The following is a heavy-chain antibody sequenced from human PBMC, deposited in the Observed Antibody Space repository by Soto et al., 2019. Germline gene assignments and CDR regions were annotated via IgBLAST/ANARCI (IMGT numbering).Heavy chain of an antibody. CDR2: ISGSGGST. V-gene: IGHV3-23*01. D-gene: IGHD5-12*01. CDR1: GFTFSSYA. CDR3: AKDRSGYDLGNFDY. Sequence: GGSLRLSCAASGFTFSSYAMSWVLQAPGKGLEWVSAISGSGGSTYYADSVKGRFTISRDNSKNTLYLQMNSLRAEDTAVYYCAKDRSGYDLGNFDYWGQGTLVTVSS. J-gene: IGHJ4*02.